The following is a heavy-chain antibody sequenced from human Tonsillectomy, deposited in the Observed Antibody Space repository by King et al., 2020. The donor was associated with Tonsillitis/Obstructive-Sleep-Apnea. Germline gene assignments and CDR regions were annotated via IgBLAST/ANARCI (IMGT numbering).Heavy chain of an antibody. D-gene: IGHD1-26*01. CDR2: ITSYI. V-gene: IGHV3-21*01. CDR3: ARGRSSWESDFDY. CDR1: GFTFSSYS. Sequence: VQLVESGGGLVRPGGSLRLSCTASGFTFSSYSMSWVRQAPGKGLELGSSITSYIYYADSVKGRFTISRDNAKNSLYLQMNSLRAEDTAVYYCARGRSSWESDFDYWGQGTLVTVSS. J-gene: IGHJ4*02.